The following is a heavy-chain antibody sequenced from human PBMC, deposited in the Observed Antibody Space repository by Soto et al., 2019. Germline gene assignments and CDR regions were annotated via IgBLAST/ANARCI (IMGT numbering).Heavy chain of an antibody. V-gene: IGHV3-23*01. CDR1: GFTFSGYA. Sequence: EVQLLESGGGLVQPGGSLRLSCAASGFTFSGYAMSWVRQASGKGLEWVAGIGDDGVGTYYADSVKGRFSISRDNSKNTLYLQMNGPRAEDTALYYCAKFKAGTYEKYHFDYWGQGTLVTVSS. CDR3: AKFKAGTYEKYHFDY. D-gene: IGHD3-10*01. CDR2: IGDDGVGT. J-gene: IGHJ4*02.